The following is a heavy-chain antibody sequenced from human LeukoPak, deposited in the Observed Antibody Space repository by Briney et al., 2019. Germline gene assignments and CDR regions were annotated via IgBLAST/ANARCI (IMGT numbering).Heavy chain of an antibody. CDR1: GGSISSGGYS. CDR3: ARLEMDDSSGYYAFDI. Sequence: PSETLSLTCAVSGGSISSGGYSWSWLRQPPGKGLEWIGYIYHSGSTYYNPSLKSRVTISVDRSKNQFSLKLSSVTAADTAVYYCARLEMDDSSGYYAFDIWGQGTMVTVSS. V-gene: IGHV4-30-2*01. D-gene: IGHD3-22*01. J-gene: IGHJ3*02. CDR2: IYHSGST.